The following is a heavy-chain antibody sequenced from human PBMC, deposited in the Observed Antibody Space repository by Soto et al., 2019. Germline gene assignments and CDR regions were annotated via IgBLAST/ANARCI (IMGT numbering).Heavy chain of an antibody. CDR3: ARDVFVNGGSNYYGMGV. Sequence: ASVKVSCKASGYTFTSYGISWVRQAPGQGLEWMGWISAYNGNTNYAQKLQGRVTMTTDTSTSTAYMELRSLRSDDTAVYYCARDVFVNGGSNYYGMGVWGQGTTVTVSS. D-gene: IGHD2-8*01. V-gene: IGHV1-18*04. CDR1: GYTFTSYG. J-gene: IGHJ6*02. CDR2: ISAYNGNT.